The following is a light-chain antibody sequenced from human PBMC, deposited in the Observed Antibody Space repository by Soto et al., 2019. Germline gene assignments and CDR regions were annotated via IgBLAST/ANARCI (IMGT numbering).Light chain of an antibody. Sequence: VVLTQSPATLSLSPGERATLSCRASQSVTGNYLAWYQQKHGQAPTLLIHDASSTASGIPARFNGSGSGSDFTLTITSLEPEDFAVYYCQQYGRSPPPFGHGTKLEIK. CDR2: DAS. CDR1: QSVTGNY. CDR3: QQYGRSPPP. J-gene: IGKJ2*01. V-gene: IGKV3-11*01.